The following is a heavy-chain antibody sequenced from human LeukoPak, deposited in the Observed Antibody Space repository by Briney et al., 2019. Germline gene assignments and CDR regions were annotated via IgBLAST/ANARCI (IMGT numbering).Heavy chain of an antibody. CDR2: INPNSGGT. V-gene: IGHV1-2*02. CDR3: ARVESPYYYGSGSYSCFDY. CDR1: GYTFTGYY. Sequence: ASVKVSCKASGYTFTGYYMHRVRQAPGQGLEWMGWINPNSGGTNYAQKFQGRVTMTRDTSISTAYMELSRLRSDDTAVYYCARVESPYYYGSGSYSCFDYWGLGTLVTVSS. D-gene: IGHD3-10*01. J-gene: IGHJ4*02.